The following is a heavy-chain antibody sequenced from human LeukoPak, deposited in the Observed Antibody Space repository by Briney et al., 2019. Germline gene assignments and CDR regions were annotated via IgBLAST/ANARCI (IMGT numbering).Heavy chain of an antibody. Sequence: SETLSLTCTVSGGSISSYYWSWIRQPPGKGLEWIGYIYYSGSTNYSPSLKSRVTISVDTSKNQSSLKLSSVTAADTAVYYCARLMVRGAINWFDPWGQGTLVTVSS. CDR1: GGSISSYY. V-gene: IGHV4-59*01. CDR2: IYYSGST. J-gene: IGHJ5*02. CDR3: ARLMVRGAINWFDP. D-gene: IGHD3-10*01.